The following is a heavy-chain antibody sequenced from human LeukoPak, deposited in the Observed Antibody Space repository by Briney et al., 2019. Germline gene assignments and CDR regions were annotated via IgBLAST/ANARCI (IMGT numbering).Heavy chain of an antibody. CDR1: GFTFTSYW. J-gene: IGHJ4*02. D-gene: IGHD1-26*01. CDR3: ARDKLAGATLFDY. Sequence: SGGSLRLSCATSGFTFTSYWMSWVRQAPGKGLEWVANIKQDGSEIYYVGSVKGRFTISRDNAKNSLYLQMNSLRGEDTAVYYCARDKLAGATLFDYWGQGTLVTVSS. V-gene: IGHV3-7*04. CDR2: IKQDGSEI.